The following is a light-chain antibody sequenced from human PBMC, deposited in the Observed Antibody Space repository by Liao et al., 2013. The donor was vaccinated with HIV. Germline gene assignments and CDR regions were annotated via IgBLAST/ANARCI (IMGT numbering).Light chain of an antibody. V-gene: IGLV3-1*01. J-gene: IGLJ1*01. CDR1: KLGDKY. Sequence: SYELTQPPSVSVSPGQTASITCSGDKLGDKYACWYQQKPGQSPVLVIYQDSKRPSGIPEFRFSGSNSGNTATLTISGTQAMDEADYYCQAWDSSTEVFGTGTKVT. CDR2: QDS. CDR3: QAWDSSTEV.